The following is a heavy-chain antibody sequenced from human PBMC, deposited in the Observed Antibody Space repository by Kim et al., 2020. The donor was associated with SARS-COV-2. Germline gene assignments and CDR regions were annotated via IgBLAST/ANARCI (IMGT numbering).Heavy chain of an antibody. CDR1: GCSISSSSYY. J-gene: IGHJ1*01. CDR3: ARHLFGSGALAPFQY. Sequence: SETLSLTCTVSGCSISSSSYYWGWIRQPTGKGLEWIGSIYYSGSTYYNPSLKSRVTMSVDTSKNQFSLKLSSVTAADTAVYYGARHLFGSGALAPFQYWGQGTLVTVSS. D-gene: IGHD3-10*01. CDR2: IYYSGST. V-gene: IGHV4-39*01.